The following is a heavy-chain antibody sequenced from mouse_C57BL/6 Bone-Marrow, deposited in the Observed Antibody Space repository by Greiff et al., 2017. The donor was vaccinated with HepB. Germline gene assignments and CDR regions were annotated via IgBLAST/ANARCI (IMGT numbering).Heavy chain of an antibody. J-gene: IGHJ2*01. V-gene: IGHV1-7*01. CDR1: GYTFTGYW. CDR3: ARGRWLRDY. CDR2: INPSSGYT. D-gene: IGHD2-2*01. Sequence: VQLQESGAELMKPGASVKLSCKATGYTFTGYWIEWVKQRPGQGLEWIGYINPSSGYTKYNQKFKDKATLTADKSSSTAYMQLSSLTYEDSAVYYCARGRWLRDYWGQGTTLTVSS.